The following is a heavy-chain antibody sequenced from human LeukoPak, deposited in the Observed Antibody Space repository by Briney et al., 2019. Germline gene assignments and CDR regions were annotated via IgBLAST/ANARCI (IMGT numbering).Heavy chain of an antibody. CDR1: GLTVSSNY. CDR2: IYSGGTT. J-gene: IGHJ3*02. CDR3: ARVMLPYCTTNNCPDAFDI. D-gene: IGHD2-8*01. Sequence: GGSLRLSCAASGLTVSSNYMSWVRQAPGKGLELVSIIYSGGTTYYADSVKGRFTISRDNSKNTLYLQMNSLRAEDTAVYYCARVMLPYCTTNNCPDAFDIWGQGTMVTVSS. V-gene: IGHV3-53*01.